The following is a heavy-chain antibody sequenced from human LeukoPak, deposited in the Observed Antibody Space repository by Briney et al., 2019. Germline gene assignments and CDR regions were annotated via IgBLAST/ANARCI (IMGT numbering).Heavy chain of an antibody. V-gene: IGHV3-23*01. CDR2: ISGSGGST. CDR3: ARDFGDYSYYYYMDV. J-gene: IGHJ6*03. D-gene: IGHD4-17*01. Sequence: GGSLRLSCAACGFTFSSYAMSWVRQAPGKGLEWVSAISGSGGSTYYADSVKGRFTISRDNSKNTLYLQMNSLRAEDTAVYYCARDFGDYSYYYYMDVWGKGTTVTVSS. CDR1: GFTFSSYA.